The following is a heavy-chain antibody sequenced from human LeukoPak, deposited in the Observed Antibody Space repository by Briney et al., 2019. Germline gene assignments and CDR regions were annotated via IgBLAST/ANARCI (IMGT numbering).Heavy chain of an antibody. CDR2: INPNSGGT. CDR1: GYTFTGYY. J-gene: IGHJ2*01. Sequence: ASVKVSCKASGYTFTGYYIHWVRQAPGQGLEWMGWINPNSGGTNYAQKFQDRVTVTRDTSISTGYMELSRLRSDDTAVYYCASPWGRWFGELIWYFDLWGRGTLVTVSS. CDR3: ASPWGRWFGELIWYFDL. V-gene: IGHV1-2*02. D-gene: IGHD3-10*01.